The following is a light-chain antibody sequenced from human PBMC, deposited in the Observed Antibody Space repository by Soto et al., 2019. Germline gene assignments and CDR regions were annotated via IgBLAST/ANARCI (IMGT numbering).Light chain of an antibody. Sequence: DIVMTQSPLSLPVTPGEPASISCRSSQSLLHSNGYNYLDWYLQKPGQSPQLLIYLGSNRASGVPDRFSGSGSGTDFTLKISRVEAEDVGVYYCMQALRTFTFGQGTGLEIK. V-gene: IGKV2-28*01. CDR2: LGS. J-gene: IGKJ5*01. CDR3: MQALRTFT. CDR1: QSLLHSNGYNY.